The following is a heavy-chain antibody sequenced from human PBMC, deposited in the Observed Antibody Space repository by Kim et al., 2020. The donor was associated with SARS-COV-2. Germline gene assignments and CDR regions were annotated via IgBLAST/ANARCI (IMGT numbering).Heavy chain of an antibody. CDR1: GFTFSSYW. Sequence: GGSLRLSCAASGFTFSSYWMSWVRQAPGKGLEWVANIKQDGSEKYYVDSVKGRFTISRDNAKNSLYLQMNSLRAEDTAVYYCARDYYYDSSGTFAYWGQGTLVTVSS. V-gene: IGHV3-7*01. D-gene: IGHD3-22*01. CDR2: IKQDGSEK. CDR3: ARDYYYDSSGTFAY. J-gene: IGHJ4*02.